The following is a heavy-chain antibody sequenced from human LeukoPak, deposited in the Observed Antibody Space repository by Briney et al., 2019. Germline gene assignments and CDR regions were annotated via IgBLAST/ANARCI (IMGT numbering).Heavy chain of an antibody. D-gene: IGHD2-8*02. CDR1: GGSISSYY. CDR3: ARHLPAVHLLVPSAFDY. V-gene: IGHV4-59*08. Sequence: SETLSLTCTVSGGSISSYYWSWIRQPPGKGLEWIGYIYYSGSTNYNPSLKSRVTISVDTSKNQFSLKLSSVTAADTAVYYCARHLPAVHLLVPSAFDYWGQGTLVTVSS. J-gene: IGHJ4*02. CDR2: IYYSGST.